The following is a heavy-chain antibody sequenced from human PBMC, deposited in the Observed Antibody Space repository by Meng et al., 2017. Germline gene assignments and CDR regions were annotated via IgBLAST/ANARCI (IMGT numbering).Heavy chain of an antibody. Sequence: GGSLRLSCAGSGLAFSSHWMSWVRQAPGKGLEWVAVISYDGSNTYYADSVKGRFTISRDNSKNTLYRQMNSLRAEDTAVYYCARVVYGLPGIAAAGTRGGFNPWAQGPL. D-gene: IGHD6-13*01. CDR2: ISYDGSNT. J-gene: IGHJ5*02. CDR1: GLAFSSHW. V-gene: IGHV3-30*03. CDR3: ARVVYGLPGIAAAGTRGGFNP.